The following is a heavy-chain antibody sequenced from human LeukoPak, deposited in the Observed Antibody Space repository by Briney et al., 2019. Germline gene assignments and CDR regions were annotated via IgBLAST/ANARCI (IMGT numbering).Heavy chain of an antibody. J-gene: IGHJ4*02. Sequence: GGSLRLSCAASGFTFSSYWMSWVRQAPGEGLEWVANIKQDGSEKYYVDSVKGRFTISRDNAKNSLYLQMNSLRAEDTAVYYCASLIHDYVWGSYRYEYYFDYWGQGTLVTVSS. CDR3: ASLIHDYVWGSYRYEYYFDY. CDR2: IKQDGSEK. D-gene: IGHD3-16*02. CDR1: GFTFSSYW. V-gene: IGHV3-7*01.